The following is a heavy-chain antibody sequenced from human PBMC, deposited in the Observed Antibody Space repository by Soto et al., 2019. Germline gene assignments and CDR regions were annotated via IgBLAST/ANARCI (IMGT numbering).Heavy chain of an antibody. V-gene: IGHV4-59*01. CDR1: GGSISSYY. J-gene: IGHJ4*02. CDR3: ATGGGWLFDS. Sequence: QVQLQESGPGLVKPSETLSLTCTVSGGSISSYYWSWIRQPPGKGLEWIGYIYYSGTTNYNPSLRSRVTLSVDTSKKPFSLKLPSVTAADTAVYFCATGGGWLFDSWGQGPLVTVSS. CDR2: IYYSGTT. D-gene: IGHD6-19*01.